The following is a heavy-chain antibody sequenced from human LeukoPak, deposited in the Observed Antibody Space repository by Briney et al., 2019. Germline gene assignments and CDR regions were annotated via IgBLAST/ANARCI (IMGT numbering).Heavy chain of an antibody. V-gene: IGHV1-2*02. CDR3: ARDSSRRGYGDYVWFDP. J-gene: IGHJ5*02. CDR1: GYTFTGYY. D-gene: IGHD4-17*01. Sequence: ASVKVSCKAPGYTFTGYYMHWVRQAPGQGLEWMGWINLNSGGTNYAQKFQGRVTMTRDTSISTAYMELSRLRSDDTAVYYCARDSSRRGYGDYVWFDPWGQGTLVTVSS. CDR2: INLNSGGT.